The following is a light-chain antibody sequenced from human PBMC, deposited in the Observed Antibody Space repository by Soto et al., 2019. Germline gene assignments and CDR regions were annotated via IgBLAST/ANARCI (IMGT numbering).Light chain of an antibody. CDR2: KAS. V-gene: IGKV1-5*03. J-gene: IGKJ4*01. CDR1: QTVTYW. Sequence: DIQMTQSPSTLSASVGDRVTITCRASQTVTYWLAWYQQKPGQVPKLLIYKASILDSGVPSRFSGSGSGTEFTLTINSLQPEDFATYYCQHYHSYPLSFGGGTKVEIK. CDR3: QHYHSYPLS.